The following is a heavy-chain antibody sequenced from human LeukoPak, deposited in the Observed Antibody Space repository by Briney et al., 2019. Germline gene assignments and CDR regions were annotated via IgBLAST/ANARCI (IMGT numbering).Heavy chain of an antibody. V-gene: IGHV3-21*01. J-gene: IGHJ4*02. D-gene: IGHD2-15*01. CDR2: ISSSSSYI. CDR3: ARDYCSGGTCGFDY. Sequence: KAGGSLRLSCAASGFTFSSYSMNWVRQAPGKGLEWVSSISSSSSYIYYADSVKGRFTISRDNAKNSLYLQMNSLRAEDTAVYYCARDYCSGGTCGFDYWGQGSLVTVSS. CDR1: GFTFSSYS.